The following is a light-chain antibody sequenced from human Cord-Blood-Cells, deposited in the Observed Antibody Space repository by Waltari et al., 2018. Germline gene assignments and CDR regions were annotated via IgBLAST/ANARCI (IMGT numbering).Light chain of an antibody. V-gene: IGLV1-44*01. CDR3: AAWDDSLNGYV. CDR1: RPNIGSNT. Sequence: QAVLTQPPSASGTPGQRVTISCYGSRPNIGSNTVNWYQPLPGTAPKLLIYSNNQRPSGGPDRFSGSKSCTSASLAISGLQSEDEADYYCAAWDDSLNGYVFGTGTKVTVL. J-gene: IGLJ1*01. CDR2: SNN.